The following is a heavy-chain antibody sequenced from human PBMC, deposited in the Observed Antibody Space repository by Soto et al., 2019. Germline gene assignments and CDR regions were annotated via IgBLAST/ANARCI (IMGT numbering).Heavy chain of an antibody. J-gene: IGHJ4*02. Sequence: GGSLRLSCAASGFTFSSYAMHWVRQAPGKGLEWVAVISYDGSNKYYADSVKGRFTISRDNSKNTLYLQMNSLRAEDTAVYYCARAISGYVYDYWGQGTLVTVSS. CDR1: GFTFSSYA. CDR2: ISYDGSNK. CDR3: ARAISGYVYDY. D-gene: IGHD5-12*01. V-gene: IGHV3-30-3*01.